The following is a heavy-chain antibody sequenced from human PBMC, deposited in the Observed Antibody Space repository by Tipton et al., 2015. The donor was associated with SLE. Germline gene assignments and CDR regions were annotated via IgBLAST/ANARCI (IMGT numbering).Heavy chain of an antibody. D-gene: IGHD6-13*01. Sequence: TLSLTCAVYSGSFSGYYWSWIRQPPGKGLEWIGEINHSGSTNYNPSLKSRVTISVDTSKNQFSLKLSSVTAADTAVYYCARGRSWYDFDYWGQGTLVTVSS. V-gene: IGHV4-34*01. J-gene: IGHJ4*02. CDR1: SGSFSGYY. CDR2: INHSGST. CDR3: ARGRSWYDFDY.